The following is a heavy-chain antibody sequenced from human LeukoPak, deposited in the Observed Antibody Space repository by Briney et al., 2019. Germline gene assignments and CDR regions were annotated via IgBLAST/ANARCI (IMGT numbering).Heavy chain of an antibody. V-gene: IGHV3-33*06. D-gene: IGHD2-21*02. J-gene: IGHJ6*02. CDR2: ILSDGRSR. CDR1: GFDLNSYG. Sequence: GRSLRLSCAGSGFDLNSYGAHWVRQAPGRGLEWVALILSDGRSRYYSDSMKGRFTISRDNSKNTVNLQMNDLKPEDTAVYYCAKEGQRHCGGDCRYGMDLWGQGTTVTVSS. CDR3: AKEGQRHCGGDCRYGMDL.